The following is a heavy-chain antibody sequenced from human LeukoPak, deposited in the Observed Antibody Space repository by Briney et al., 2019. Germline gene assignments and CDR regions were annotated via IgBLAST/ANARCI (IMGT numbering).Heavy chain of an antibody. CDR2: INHSGST. V-gene: IGHV4-34*01. CDR1: GGSFSGYY. D-gene: IGHD2-15*01. J-gene: IGHJ4*02. CDR3: ARERILPYYFDY. Sequence: SETLSLTCAVYGGSFSGYYWSWIRQPPGKGLEWIGEINHSGSTNYSPSLKSRVTISVDTSKNQFSLKLSSVTAADTAVYYCARERILPYYFDYWGQGTLVTVSS.